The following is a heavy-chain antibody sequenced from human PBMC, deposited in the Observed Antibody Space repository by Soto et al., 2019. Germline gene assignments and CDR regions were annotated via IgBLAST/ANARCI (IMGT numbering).Heavy chain of an antibody. CDR3: AKRNYCSGDTCYSISGY. CDR2: ISGSGGST. CDR1: GFTFSNYA. J-gene: IGHJ4*02. V-gene: IGHV3-23*01. Sequence: PGGSLRLSCAASGFTFSNYAMSWVRQAPGKGLEWVSTISGSGGSTYYADSVKGRFTISRDNSKNTLYLQMNSLRAEDTAVYYCAKRNYCSGDTCYSISGYWSQGTLVTVSS. D-gene: IGHD2-15*01.